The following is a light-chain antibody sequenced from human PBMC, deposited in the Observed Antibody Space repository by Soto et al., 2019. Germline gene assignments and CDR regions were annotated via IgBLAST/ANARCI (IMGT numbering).Light chain of an antibody. J-gene: IGLJ1*01. CDR2: EVT. CDR1: SSDVGGYDY. Sequence: QSVLTKPASVSGSPGQSIAISCTGTSSDVGGYDYVSWYQQHPDKAPKLMIYEVTKRPSGVSNRFSGSKSGNTASLTISGLQPEDEADYYCSSHTSGNTRVFGSGTKVTVL. V-gene: IGLV2-14*01. CDR3: SSHTSGNTRV.